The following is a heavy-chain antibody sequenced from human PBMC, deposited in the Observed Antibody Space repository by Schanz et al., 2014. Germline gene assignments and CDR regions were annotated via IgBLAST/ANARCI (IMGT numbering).Heavy chain of an antibody. Sequence: DVHLLESGGGLVQPGGSLRLSCATSGFSLDIFAVSWVRQAPGKGPEWVANIKHDGSVKDYVDSVEGRFTISRDNAKNSLYLEMNSLRAEDTAVYFCVSQTGSPNYWGQGTLXTVSS. J-gene: IGHJ4*02. CDR2: IKHDGSVK. V-gene: IGHV3-7*02. CDR1: GFSLDIFA. D-gene: IGHD6-13*01. CDR3: VSQTGSPNY.